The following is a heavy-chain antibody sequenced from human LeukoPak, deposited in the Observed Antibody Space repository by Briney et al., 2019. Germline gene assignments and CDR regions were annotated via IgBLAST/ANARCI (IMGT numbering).Heavy chain of an antibody. CDR1: GGSFSGYY. CDR3: AREINYYGSGSPKFFDY. J-gene: IGHJ4*02. CDR2: VNHSGST. Sequence: SETLSLTCAVYGGSFSGYYWSWIRQPPGKGLEWIGEVNHSGSTNYNPSLKSRVTISVDASKNQFSLKLSSVTAADTAVYYCAREINYYGSGSPKFFDYWGQGTLVTVSS. D-gene: IGHD3-10*01. V-gene: IGHV4-34*01.